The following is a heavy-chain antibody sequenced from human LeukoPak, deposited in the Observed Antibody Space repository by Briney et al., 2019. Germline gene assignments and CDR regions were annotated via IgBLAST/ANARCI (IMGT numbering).Heavy chain of an antibody. CDR1: GFTFSSYA. CDR3: AKGRSNLFVAKWFGP. J-gene: IGHJ5*02. Sequence: GGSLRLSCAASGFTFSSYAMSWVRQAPGKGLEWVSAISGSGGSTYYADSVKGRFTISRDNSKKTQYLQMNSLRAEDTDVYYCAKGRSNLFVAKWFGPWGQGTLVTVSS. D-gene: IGHD5-12*01. CDR2: ISGSGGST. V-gene: IGHV3-23*01.